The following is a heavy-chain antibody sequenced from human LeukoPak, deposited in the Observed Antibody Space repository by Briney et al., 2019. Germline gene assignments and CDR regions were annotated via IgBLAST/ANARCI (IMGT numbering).Heavy chain of an antibody. CDR2: INPSGGST. D-gene: IGHD3-9*01. CDR3: ARATGYYNGYYYYGMDV. Sequence: AASVKVSCKASGYTFTSYYMHWVRQAPGQGLEWMGIINPSGGSTNYAQKFQGRVTMTRDTSTSAVYMELSSLRSEDTAVYCCARATGYYNGYYYYGMDVWGPGTTATVSS. J-gene: IGHJ6*02. V-gene: IGHV1-46*01. CDR1: GYTFTSYY.